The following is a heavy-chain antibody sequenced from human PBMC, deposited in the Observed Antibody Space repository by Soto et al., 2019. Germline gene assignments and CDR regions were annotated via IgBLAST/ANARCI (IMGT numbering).Heavy chain of an antibody. V-gene: IGHV1-8*01. D-gene: IGHD2-15*01. CDR1: GYTFTSYD. J-gene: IGHJ4*02. CDR2: MNPNSGNT. Sequence: QVQLVQSGAEVKKPGASVKVSCKASGYTFTSYDINWVRQATGQGLEWMGWMNPNSGNTGYAQKFQGRVTMTRNTSISTAYMELSSLRSEDTAVYYCARGGLRYCSGGSCSHELLDYWGQGTLVTVSS. CDR3: ARGGLRYCSGGSCSHELLDY.